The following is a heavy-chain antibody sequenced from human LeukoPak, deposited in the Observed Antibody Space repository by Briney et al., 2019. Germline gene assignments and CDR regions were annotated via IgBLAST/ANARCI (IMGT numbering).Heavy chain of an antibody. D-gene: IGHD3-22*01. CDR2: IYYSGST. V-gene: IGHV4-59*01. CDR3: ASSDDSSGSPFDY. Sequence: SETLSLTCTVSGGSISSYYWSWIRQPPGKGLEWIGYIYYSGSTNYNPSLKSRVTISVDTSKNQYSLKLSSVTAADTAVYYCASSDDSSGSPFDYWGQGTLVTVSS. CDR1: GGSISSYY. J-gene: IGHJ4*02.